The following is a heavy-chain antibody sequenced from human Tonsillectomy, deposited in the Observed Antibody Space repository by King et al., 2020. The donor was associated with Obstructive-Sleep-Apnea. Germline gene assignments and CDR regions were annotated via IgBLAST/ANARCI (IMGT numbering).Heavy chain of an antibody. CDR2: IYYSGST. D-gene: IGHD3-22*01. CDR1: GGSISSSNW. CDR3: ARHYDSSGYYNYY. Sequence: QLQLQESGPGLVKPSGTLSLTCAVSGGSISSSNWWSWVRQSPGKGLELIGEIYYSGSTKYNPSLKSRVTISVDKSKNQFSLKLSSVTAADTAVYYCARHYDSSGYYNYYWGQGALVTVSS. V-gene: IGHV4-4*02. J-gene: IGHJ4*02.